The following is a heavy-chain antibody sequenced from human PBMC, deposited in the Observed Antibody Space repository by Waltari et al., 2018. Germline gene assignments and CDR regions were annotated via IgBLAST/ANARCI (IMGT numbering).Heavy chain of an antibody. CDR2: IVPDGSRN. J-gene: IGHJ4*02. CDR1: GFTFSTNW. V-gene: IGHV3-7*01. Sequence: EVQLVESGGGLVQPGGSLRLSCAASGFTFSTNWVGWVRQAPGRGLEWVANIVPDGSRNNYVDSVKGRFTISRDNAKNSLSLQMNSLGVEDTAVYYGARGDSSGWLFDYWGQGTLVTVSS. CDR3: ARGDSSGWLFDY. D-gene: IGHD6-19*01.